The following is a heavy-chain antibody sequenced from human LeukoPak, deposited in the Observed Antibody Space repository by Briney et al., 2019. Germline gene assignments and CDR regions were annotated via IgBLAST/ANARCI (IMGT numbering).Heavy chain of an antibody. D-gene: IGHD6-19*01. J-gene: IGHJ4*02. CDR2: IRYDGTNK. CDR3: AKVGSGWYGVDY. Sequence: GGSLRLSCAVSGIMFSSYGIRWVRQAPGKGLEWVAFIRYDGTNKYYADSVKGRFTISRDNSKNTLYLQMNSLRAEDTAVYYCAKVGSGWYGVDYWGQGTLVTVSS. CDR1: GIMFSSYG. V-gene: IGHV3-30*02.